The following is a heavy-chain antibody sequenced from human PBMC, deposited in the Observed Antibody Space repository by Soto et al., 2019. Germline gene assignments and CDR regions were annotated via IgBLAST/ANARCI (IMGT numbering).Heavy chain of an antibody. CDR1: GYTFTSYD. D-gene: IGHD3-10*01. J-gene: IGHJ6*03. CDR3: ARGGVLLWFENNYYMDV. CDR2: MNPNSGNT. V-gene: IGHV1-8*01. Sequence: ASVKVSCKASGYTFTSYDINWVRQATGQGLEWMGWMNPNSGNTGYAQKFQGRVTRTRNTSISTAYMELSSLRSEDTAVYYCARGGVLLWFENNYYMDVWGKGTTVTVSS.